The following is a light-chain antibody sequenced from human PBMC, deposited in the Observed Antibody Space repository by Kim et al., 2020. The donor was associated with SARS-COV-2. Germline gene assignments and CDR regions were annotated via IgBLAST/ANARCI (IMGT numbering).Light chain of an antibody. V-gene: IGKV1-5*01. CDR1: QSITSG. CDR3: QQHNGY. J-gene: IGKJ4*01. Sequence: PLSASVADTVTITCRASQSITSGLAWYQQKPGKVPKLLIYLVSNLDSGVPSRFSGSGSGTQFTLTISSLQPDDFATYYCQQHNGYFGGGTKVDIK. CDR2: LVS.